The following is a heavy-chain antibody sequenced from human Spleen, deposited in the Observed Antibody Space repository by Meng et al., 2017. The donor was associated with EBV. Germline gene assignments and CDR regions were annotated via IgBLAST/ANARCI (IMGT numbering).Heavy chain of an antibody. CDR1: GDSISCFYY. CDR3: ARPFPSWQSPRLDPFGA. J-gene: IGHJ5*02. V-gene: IGHV4-39*01. D-gene: IGHD6-19*01. Sequence: LQLPASGQGLAKPSAPRALPCTVLGDSISCFYYWGWIRQPPGRGLEWIGSVHYTGSTYYSPSLKSRVTVSVDTSKNQFSLRLTSVTAADTAVYYCARPFPSWQSPRLDPFGAWGQGTLVTVSS. CDR2: VHYTGST.